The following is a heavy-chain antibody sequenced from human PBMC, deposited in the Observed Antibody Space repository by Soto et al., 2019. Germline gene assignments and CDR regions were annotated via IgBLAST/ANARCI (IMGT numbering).Heavy chain of an antibody. V-gene: IGHV1-2*04. J-gene: IGHJ6*02. CDR1: GYTFTGYY. CDR3: AREGHCSGGNCYSYYYYGMDV. Sequence: ASVKVSCKASGYTFTGYYMHWVRQAPGQGLEWMGWINPNSGGTNYAQKFQGWVTMTRDTSISTAYMELSRLRSDDTAVYYCAREGHCSGGNCYSYYYYGMDVWGQGTTVTVSS. CDR2: INPNSGGT. D-gene: IGHD2-15*01.